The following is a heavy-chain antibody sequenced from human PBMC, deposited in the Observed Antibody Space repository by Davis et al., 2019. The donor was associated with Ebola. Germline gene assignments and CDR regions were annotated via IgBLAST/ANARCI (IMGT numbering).Heavy chain of an antibody. CDR1: GYTFTSYA. D-gene: IGHD6-19*01. CDR2: INAGNGNT. Sequence: ASVKVSCKASGYTFTSYAMHWVRQAPGQRLEWMGWINAGNGNTKYSQKFQGRVTITRDTSASTAYMELSSLRSEDTAVYYCATWRILWLVQDYWGQGTLVTVSS. V-gene: IGHV1-3*01. J-gene: IGHJ4*02. CDR3: ATWRILWLVQDY.